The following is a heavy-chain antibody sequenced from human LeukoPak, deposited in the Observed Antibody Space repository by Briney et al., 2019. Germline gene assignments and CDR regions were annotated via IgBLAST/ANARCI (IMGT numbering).Heavy chain of an antibody. CDR2: IYYSGST. Sequence: SETLSLTCTVSGGSISRYYCSWIRQPPGKGLEWLGCIYYSGSTNYNPSLNSRVTISVDTSKNQFSLKLSSVTAADTAVYYCAREVRAAIAHDAFDIWGQGTMVTVSS. CDR1: GGSISRYY. J-gene: IGHJ3*02. D-gene: IGHD5-18*01. V-gene: IGHV4-59*01. CDR3: AREVRAAIAHDAFDI.